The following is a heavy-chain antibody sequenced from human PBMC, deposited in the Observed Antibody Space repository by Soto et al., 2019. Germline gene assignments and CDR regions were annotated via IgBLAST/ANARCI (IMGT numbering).Heavy chain of an antibody. CDR1: GYPVTAYY. Sequence: QLHLVQSGAVVKKPGASVTVSCSASGYPVTAYYMHWVRQAPGRGLEWMGGINPATGAAKYTQTFQGRGTMTRYTSTSTVFMELSGLTSGDTAVFYCARGGGVGVAGSAAFDMWGQGTLVTVSS. CDR3: ARGGGVGVAGSAAFDM. CDR2: INPATGAA. J-gene: IGHJ3*02. V-gene: IGHV1-2*02. D-gene: IGHD3-3*01.